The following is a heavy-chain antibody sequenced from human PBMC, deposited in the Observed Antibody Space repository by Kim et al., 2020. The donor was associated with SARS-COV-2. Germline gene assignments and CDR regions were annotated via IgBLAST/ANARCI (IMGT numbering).Heavy chain of an antibody. D-gene: IGHD3-3*01. CDR1: GGSISSSSYY. Sequence: SETLSLTCTVSGGSISSSSYYWGWIRQPPGKGLEWIGSIYYSGSTYYNPSLKSRVTISVDTSKNQFSLKLSSVTAADTAVYYCARQISEGDFWSGYYTDYWGQGTLVTVSS. J-gene: IGHJ4*02. CDR2: IYYSGST. V-gene: IGHV4-39*01. CDR3: ARQISEGDFWSGYYTDY.